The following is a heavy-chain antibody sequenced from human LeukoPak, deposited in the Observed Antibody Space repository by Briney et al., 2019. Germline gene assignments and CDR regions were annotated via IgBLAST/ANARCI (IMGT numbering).Heavy chain of an antibody. CDR2: ISSSSSYI. CDR3: AREQWLVRYYYYGMDV. Sequence: PGGSLRLSCAASGFTFSYNGMHWVRQAPGKGLEWVSSISSSSSYIYYADSVKGRFTISRDNAKNSLYLQMNSLRAEDTAVYYCAREQWLVRYYYYGMDVWGQGTTVTVSS. V-gene: IGHV3-21*01. J-gene: IGHJ6*02. D-gene: IGHD6-19*01. CDR1: GFTFSYNG.